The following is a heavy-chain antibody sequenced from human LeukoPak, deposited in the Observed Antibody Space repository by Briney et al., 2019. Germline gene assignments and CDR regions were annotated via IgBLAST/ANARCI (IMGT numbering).Heavy chain of an antibody. CDR3: AKKIGTGPGHNWFDP. V-gene: IGHV3-23*01. J-gene: IGHJ5*02. CDR1: GFNFGSYY. CDR2: ISDSGDNT. D-gene: IGHD2-8*02. Sequence: PGGSLRLSCAASGFNFGSYYMTWVRQAPGKGLEWVSVISDSGDNTYYADSVKGRFTVSRDNSRDTLYLKINSLRAEDTALYYCAKKIGTGPGHNWFDPWGQGTLVTVSS.